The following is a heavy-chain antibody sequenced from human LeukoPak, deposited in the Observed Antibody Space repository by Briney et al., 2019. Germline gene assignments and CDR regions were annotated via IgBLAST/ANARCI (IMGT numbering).Heavy chain of an antibody. CDR2: ISGTGAST. V-gene: IGHV3-11*01. J-gene: IGHJ4*02. CDR1: GFTFSDYY. CDR3: AKRRDYFDH. Sequence: PGGSLRLSCAAPGFTFSDYYMSWIRQAPGKGLEWLSYISGTGASTYYADSVRGRFTISRDNSQSSLYLQMNSLTTEDTAVYYCAKRRDYFDHWGQGALVTVSS.